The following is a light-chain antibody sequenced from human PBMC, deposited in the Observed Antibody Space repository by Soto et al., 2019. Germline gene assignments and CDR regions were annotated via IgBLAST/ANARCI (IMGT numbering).Light chain of an antibody. Sequence: QSALTQPASVSGSPGQSITISCTGTSSDIGGYNYVSWYQQHPGKVPKLMIYDVTNRPSGVSNRFTGSKSGDTAPLTISDLPAEDEADYYCSSYATSSPYVFGTGTKLTVL. CDR1: SSDIGGYNY. V-gene: IGLV2-14*01. CDR3: SSYATSSPYV. CDR2: DVT. J-gene: IGLJ1*01.